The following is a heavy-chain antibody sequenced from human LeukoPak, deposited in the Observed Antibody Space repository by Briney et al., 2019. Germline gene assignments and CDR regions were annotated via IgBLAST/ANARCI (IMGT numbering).Heavy chain of an antibody. J-gene: IGHJ4*02. CDR2: ISSSSSYI. CDR3: ARSGSGRYGFNFDY. CDR1: GFTFSSYS. D-gene: IGHD2-15*01. Sequence: PGGSLRLSCAASGFTFSSYSMNWVRQAPGKGRGWVSSISSSSSYIYYADSVKGRFTISRDNAKNSLYLQMNSLRAEDTAVYYCARSGSGRYGFNFDYWGQGTLVTVSS. V-gene: IGHV3-21*01.